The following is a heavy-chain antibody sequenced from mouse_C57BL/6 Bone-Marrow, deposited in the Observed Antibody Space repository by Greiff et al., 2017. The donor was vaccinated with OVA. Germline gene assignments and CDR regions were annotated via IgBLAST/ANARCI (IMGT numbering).Heavy chain of an antibody. D-gene: IGHD2-2*01. V-gene: IGHV1-81*01. J-gene: IGHJ3*01. Sequence: QVQLQQSGAELARPGASVKLSCKASGYTFTSYGISWVKQRTGQGLEWIGEIYPRSGNTYYNEKFKGKATLTADTSSSTAYMELRSLTSEDSAVYFCARDYGYDSWFTYWGQGTLVTVSA. CDR2: IYPRSGNT. CDR1: GYTFTSYG. CDR3: ARDYGYDSWFTY.